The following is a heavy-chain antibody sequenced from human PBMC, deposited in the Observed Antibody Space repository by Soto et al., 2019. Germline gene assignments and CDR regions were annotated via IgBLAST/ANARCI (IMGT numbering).Heavy chain of an antibody. Sequence: QVHLVQSETEMKNPGASVKVSCKASGDAFTNHGINWVRQAPGQGLEWMGWISADNGNTIYAQKVQDRVTMTTDTSPTTAYRELRSLRSDDTAVYYCARGRAVRGVPTYNWFDPWGQGTLVTVSS. CDR1: GDAFTNHG. CDR2: ISADNGNT. D-gene: IGHD3-10*01. CDR3: ARGRAVRGVPTYNWFDP. J-gene: IGHJ5*01. V-gene: IGHV1-18*01.